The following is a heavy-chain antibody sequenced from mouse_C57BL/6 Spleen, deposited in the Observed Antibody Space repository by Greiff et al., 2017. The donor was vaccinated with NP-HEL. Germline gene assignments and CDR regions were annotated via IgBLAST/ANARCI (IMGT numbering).Heavy chain of an antibody. V-gene: IGHV1-81*01. CDR3: ARYEGGYYFDY. CDR2: IYPRSGNT. J-gene: IGHJ2*01. D-gene: IGHD2-12*01. CDR1: GYTFTSYG. Sequence: VQLQQSGAELARPGASVKLSCKASGYTFTSYGISWVKQRTGQGLEWIGEIYPRSGNTYYNEKFRGKATLTADKSSSTAYMELRSLTSEDSAVYFCARYEGGYYFDYWGQGTTLTVSS.